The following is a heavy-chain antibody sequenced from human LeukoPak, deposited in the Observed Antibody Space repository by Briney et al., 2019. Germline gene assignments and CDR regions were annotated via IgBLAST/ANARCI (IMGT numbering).Heavy chain of an antibody. D-gene: IGHD7-27*01. J-gene: IGHJ4*02. V-gene: IGHV4-59*11. Sequence: SETLSLTCTVSGVSIVRHYWIWIRQPPGKGLEWIGPISYSGSTNYNPPLKSRVTISVDTSKNQVSLRLRSVTAADTAVYYCARDGEGDEGWDYWGQGTLVTVSS. CDR1: GVSIVRHY. CDR3: ARDGEGDEGWDY. CDR2: ISYSGST.